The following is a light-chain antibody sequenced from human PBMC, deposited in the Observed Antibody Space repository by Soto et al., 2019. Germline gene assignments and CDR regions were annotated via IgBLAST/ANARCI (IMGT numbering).Light chain of an antibody. CDR1: QSVISNY. V-gene: IGKV3-20*01. CDR2: GAS. CDR3: QKYDASPYS. J-gene: IGKJ2*03. Sequence: ESVLAQSPGILSLSPGEGATLSCRSSQSVISNYLAWYQKKPGQAPRLLIYGASSRATGIPDRFSGSGSGTDFTLSISRLLPEDCVVYYFQKYDASPYSFGQGIKLEIK.